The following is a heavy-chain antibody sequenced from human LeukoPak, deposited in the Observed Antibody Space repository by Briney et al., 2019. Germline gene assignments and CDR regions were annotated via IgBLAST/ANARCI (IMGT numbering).Heavy chain of an antibody. CDR2: IIPIFGTA. CDR1: GGTFSSYA. CDR3: ARDGRDCSGGSCY. Sequence: SVMVSCKASGGTFSSYAISWARQAPGQGLEWMGGIIPIFGTANYAQKFQGRVTITADKSTSTAYMELSSLRSEDTAVYYCARDGRDCSGGSCYWGQGTLVTVSS. D-gene: IGHD2-15*01. V-gene: IGHV1-69*06. J-gene: IGHJ4*02.